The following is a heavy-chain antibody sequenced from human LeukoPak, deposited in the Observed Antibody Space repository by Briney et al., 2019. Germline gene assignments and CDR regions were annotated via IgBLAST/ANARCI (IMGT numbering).Heavy chain of an antibody. V-gene: IGHV4-34*01. J-gene: IGHJ3*02. Sequence: SEPLSLTCAVYGGSFSGYYWSWIRKPPGKGLKWMGEINHSGSTNYNPSLKSRVTISVDTTNNQFSLKMSSVTAADTAVYYCAPKDSSGYYTDAFDIWGQGTMVTVSS. CDR1: GGSFSGYY. CDR2: INHSGST. CDR3: APKDSSGYYTDAFDI. D-gene: IGHD3-22*01.